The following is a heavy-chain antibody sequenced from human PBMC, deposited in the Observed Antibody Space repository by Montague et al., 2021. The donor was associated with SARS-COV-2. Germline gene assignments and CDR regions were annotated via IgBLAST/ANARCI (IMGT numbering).Heavy chain of an antibody. J-gene: IGHJ6*02. D-gene: IGHD6-19*01. CDR3: AREGSGCVFRRCSWYDMDV. Sequence: SETLSLTCAVSGGSISSSNWWSWVRQPPRKGLEWIGEIYHSGSTNYNPSLKSRVTITVDKSKNQFSLKLSSVTAADTAVYYCAREGSGCVFRRCSWYDMDVWGQGTTVTVSS. CDR2: IYHSGST. CDR1: GGSISSSNW. V-gene: IGHV4-4*02.